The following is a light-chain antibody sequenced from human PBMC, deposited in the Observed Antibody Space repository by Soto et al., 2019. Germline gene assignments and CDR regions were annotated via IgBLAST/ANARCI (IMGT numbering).Light chain of an antibody. V-gene: IGKV1-5*01. CDR2: DAS. J-gene: IGKJ1*01. CDR3: QHTRT. Sequence: DFPMTQSPSTLSASVADRVTITCRASQNINNWVAWYQQKPGKAPKFLIYDASTLQSGVPSRFSGSGFGTEFSLTISSLQPDDFGSYYCQHTRTFGQGTKVEIK. CDR1: QNINNW.